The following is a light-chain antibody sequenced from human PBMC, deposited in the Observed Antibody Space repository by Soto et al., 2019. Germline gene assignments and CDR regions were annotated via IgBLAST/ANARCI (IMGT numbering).Light chain of an antibody. J-gene: IGKJ1*01. CDR1: QSVSSSY. Sequence: VMTQSPATLSLSPGERATLSCRASQSVSSSYLAWYQLKHGQAPRLAIYGASSRAIGIPDRFSGSDSGTDGTITISRLETEDCAVYFCQVYGSSSKTFGQGTKVDIK. CDR3: QVYGSSSKT. V-gene: IGKV3-20*01. CDR2: GAS.